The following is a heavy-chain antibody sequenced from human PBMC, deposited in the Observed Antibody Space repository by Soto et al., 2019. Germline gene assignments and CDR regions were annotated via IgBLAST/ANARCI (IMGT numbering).Heavy chain of an antibody. V-gene: IGHV4-61*08. CDR3: ARATPFYYDFWSGYYTPDYYYYMDV. CDR2: IYYSGST. J-gene: IGHJ6*03. D-gene: IGHD3-3*01. CDR1: GGSISSGGYY. Sequence: SETLSLTCTVSGGSISSGGYYRSWIRQHPGKGLEWIGYIYYSGSTNYNPSLKSRVTISVDTSKNQFSLKLSSVTAADTAVYYCARATPFYYDFWSGYYTPDYYYYMDVWGNGTTVTVSS.